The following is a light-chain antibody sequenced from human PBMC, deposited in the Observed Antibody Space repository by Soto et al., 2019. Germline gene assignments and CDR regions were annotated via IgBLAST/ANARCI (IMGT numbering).Light chain of an antibody. CDR3: QQYGDWPLT. Sequence: EIVLTQSPATLSVSPGERATLSCRASQSVGNNFAWYQQKPGQAPRLLIFATSTRATGVKARFSGSGSWTEFTSTISSLQAEDFAFYYCQQYGDWPLTFGGGAKVEIE. J-gene: IGKJ4*01. CDR1: QSVGNN. V-gene: IGKV3-15*01. CDR2: ATS.